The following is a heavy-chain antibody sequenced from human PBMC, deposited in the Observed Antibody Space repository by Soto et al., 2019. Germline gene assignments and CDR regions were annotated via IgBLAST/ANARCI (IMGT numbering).Heavy chain of an antibody. CDR1: GFTLSGYY. CDR3: ARARPDIVQMVGETPGSYGMGF. Sequence: QVHLVESGGGLVKPGGSLRLSCAGSGFTLSGYYMSWIRQAPGKGLEWVSYVSGSGGTTYYADSVKGRFTISRDNAKNSLYLHLNNLRVVDTAVYYCARARPDIVQMVGETPGSYGMGFWGPGTKVTVSS. CDR2: VSGSGGTT. D-gene: IGHD2-8*01. J-gene: IGHJ6*02. V-gene: IGHV3-11*01.